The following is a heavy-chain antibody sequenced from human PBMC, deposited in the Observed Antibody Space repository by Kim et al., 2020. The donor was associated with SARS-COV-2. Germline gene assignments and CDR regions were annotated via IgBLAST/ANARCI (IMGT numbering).Heavy chain of an antibody. V-gene: IGHV3-66*01. CDR3: AREILVGAGRAN. Sequence: GGSLRLSCAASGFTVSSNYMSWVRQAPGKGLEWVSVIYSGGSTYYADSVKGRFTISRDNSKNTLYLQMNSLRAEDTAVYYCAREILVGAGRANWGQGTLVTVSS. CDR2: IYSGGST. J-gene: IGHJ4*02. CDR1: GFTVSSNY. D-gene: IGHD1-26*01.